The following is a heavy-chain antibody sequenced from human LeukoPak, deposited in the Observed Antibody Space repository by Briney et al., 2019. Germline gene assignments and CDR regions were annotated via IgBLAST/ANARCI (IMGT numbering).Heavy chain of an antibody. CDR2: ISSSSSTI. Sequence: GGSLRLSCAASGFSFSAYYMNWIRQAPGKGLEWVSYISSSSSTIYYADSVKGRFTISRDNAKNSLYLQMNSLRAEDTAVYYCARAHNWNGLDYWGQGTLATVSS. CDR3: ARAHNWNGLDY. CDR1: GFSFSAYY. V-gene: IGHV3-11*04. D-gene: IGHD1-20*01. J-gene: IGHJ4*02.